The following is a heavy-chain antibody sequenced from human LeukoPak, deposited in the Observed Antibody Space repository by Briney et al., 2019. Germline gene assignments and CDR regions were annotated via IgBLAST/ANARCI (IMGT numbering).Heavy chain of an antibody. CDR1: GFDIRHYY. CDR2: IRSDGTNI. Sequence: GGSLRLSCAAYGFDIRHYYLSWVRQAPGKGLEWVADIRSDGTNIYNVDSVRGRFTISRDNAKSSLFLQMNSLKDEDTAVYYCARDGSGRDFSLDYWGQGTLVTVSS. D-gene: IGHD3-10*01. J-gene: IGHJ4*02. V-gene: IGHV3-7*04. CDR3: ARDGSGRDFSLDY.